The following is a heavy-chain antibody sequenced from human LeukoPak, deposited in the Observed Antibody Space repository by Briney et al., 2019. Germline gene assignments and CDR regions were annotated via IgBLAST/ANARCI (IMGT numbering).Heavy chain of an antibody. J-gene: IGHJ4*02. CDR2: ISYDGSNK. Sequence: GGSLRLSCAAPGFTFSSYGMHWVRQAPGKGLEWVAVISYDGSNKYYADSVKGRFTISRDNSKNTLYLQMNSLRAEDTAVYYCVYGDLDYWGQGTLVTVSS. V-gene: IGHV3-30*03. CDR3: VYGDLDY. CDR1: GFTFSSYG. D-gene: IGHD4-17*01.